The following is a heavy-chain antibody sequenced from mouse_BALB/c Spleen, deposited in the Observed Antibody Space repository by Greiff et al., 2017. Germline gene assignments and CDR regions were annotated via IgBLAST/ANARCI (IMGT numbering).Heavy chain of an antibody. CDR1: GFAFSSYD. Sequence: EVMLVESGGGLVKPGGSLKLSCAASGFAFSSYDMSWVRQTPEKRLEWVAYISSGGGSTYYPDTVKGRFTISRDNAKNTLYLQMSSLRSEDTAMYYCARRDYGGGFAYWGQGTLVTVSA. CDR2: ISSGGGST. D-gene: IGHD2-4*01. V-gene: IGHV5-12-1*01. J-gene: IGHJ3*01. CDR3: ARRDYGGGFAY.